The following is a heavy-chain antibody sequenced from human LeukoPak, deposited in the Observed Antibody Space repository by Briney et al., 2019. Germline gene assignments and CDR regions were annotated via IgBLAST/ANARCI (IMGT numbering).Heavy chain of an antibody. Sequence: GGSLRLSCAASGFTFSTYNMNWVRQAPGKGLEWVSHITSSSTNIYYADSVKGRFTISRDNAKNALSLQMNSLREEDTAVYYCATSGNYYLKYWGQGTLVTVSS. D-gene: IGHD1-26*01. V-gene: IGHV3-48*02. CDR1: GFTFSTYN. J-gene: IGHJ4*02. CDR2: ITSSSTNI. CDR3: ATSGNYYLKY.